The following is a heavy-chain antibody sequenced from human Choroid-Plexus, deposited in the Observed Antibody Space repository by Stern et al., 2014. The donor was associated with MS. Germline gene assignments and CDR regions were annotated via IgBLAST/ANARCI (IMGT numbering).Heavy chain of an antibody. D-gene: IGHD3-3*01. CDR3: ARDQRGITIFGVVTDYYYLGMDV. V-gene: IGHV1-2*02. Sequence: QVQLVQSGAEVKKPGASVKVSCKTSGYIFTGYYINWVRQAPGQGLEWMAWINPNNGGTKYAQKFQGRDTMSRDTSISTAYVELSSLTSDDTAVYYCARDQRGITIFGVVTDYYYLGMDVWGQGTTVTVSS. CDR2: INPNNGGT. CDR1: GYIFTGYY. J-gene: IGHJ6*02.